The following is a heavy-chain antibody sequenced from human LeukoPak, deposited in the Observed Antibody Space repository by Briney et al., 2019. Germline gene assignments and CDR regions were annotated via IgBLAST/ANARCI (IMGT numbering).Heavy chain of an antibody. Sequence: PGRSLRLSCAASGFTFSSYGMHWVRQAPGKGLEWVAVISYDGSNKYYADSVKGRFTISRDTSKNTLFLQMNSLRAEDTAVYYCARVGSGCNWGQGTLVTVSS. D-gene: IGHD6-19*01. J-gene: IGHJ4*02. CDR3: ARVGSGCN. CDR1: GFTFSSYG. V-gene: IGHV3-30*03. CDR2: ISYDGSNK.